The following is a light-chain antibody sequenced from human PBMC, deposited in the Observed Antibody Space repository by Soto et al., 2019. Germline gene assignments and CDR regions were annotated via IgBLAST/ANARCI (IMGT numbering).Light chain of an antibody. J-gene: IGLJ1*01. V-gene: IGLV3-1*01. Sequence: SYELTQPPSLSVSPGQTATITCSGEKLGDKFAYWYQQKPGQSPVLVLYQDRKRPSGIPGRFSGSNSGDKATLTITGTQAMDEAVYYCQAWDTGTYVFGSGTKLTAL. CDR3: QAWDTGTYV. CDR1: KLGDKF. CDR2: QDR.